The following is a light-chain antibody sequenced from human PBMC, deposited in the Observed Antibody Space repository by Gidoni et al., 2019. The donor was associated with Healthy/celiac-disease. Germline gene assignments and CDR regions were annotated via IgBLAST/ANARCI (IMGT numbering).Light chain of an antibody. CDR2: AAS. CDR1: QSISSY. Sequence: DIQMTQSPSSLSASVGDRVTITCRASQSISSYLNWYQQKPGKAPKLLIYAASSLQSGVPSRFSGSGSGTDFTLTISSLQPEDFATYSCQQSYSTPIFTFXPXTKVDIK. CDR3: QQSYSTPIFT. J-gene: IGKJ3*01. V-gene: IGKV1-39*01.